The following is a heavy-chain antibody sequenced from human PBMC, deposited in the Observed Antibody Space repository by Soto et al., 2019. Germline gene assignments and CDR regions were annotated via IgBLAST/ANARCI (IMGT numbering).Heavy chain of an antibody. Sequence: QVQLQESGPGLVKPSQTLSLTCTVSGDSISSNNNYWSWIRQPPGEGLEWIGFISYSGTTSYSPFLRSRVAISLDSSKNQFSLSLSSVTAADTAVYYCARGLGYSYGLGPWGQGTLVTVSS. CDR3: ARGLGYSYGLGP. CDR1: GDSISSNNNY. CDR2: ISYSGTT. D-gene: IGHD5-18*01. J-gene: IGHJ5*02. V-gene: IGHV4-30-4*01.